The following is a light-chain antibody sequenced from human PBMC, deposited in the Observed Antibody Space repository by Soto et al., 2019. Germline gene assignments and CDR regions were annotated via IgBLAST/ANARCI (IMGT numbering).Light chain of an antibody. Sequence: ALTQPASVSGCPGQSITISCTGTSGDIGSYNRVSWYQQHPGKAPKLIIYEVTDRPSGVSNRFSGSKSGNTASLTISGLQAEDEAEYYCSSYTNINTRACVFGTGTKGTVL. CDR1: SGDIGSYNR. V-gene: IGLV2-14*01. J-gene: IGLJ1*01. CDR3: SSYTNINTRACV. CDR2: EVT.